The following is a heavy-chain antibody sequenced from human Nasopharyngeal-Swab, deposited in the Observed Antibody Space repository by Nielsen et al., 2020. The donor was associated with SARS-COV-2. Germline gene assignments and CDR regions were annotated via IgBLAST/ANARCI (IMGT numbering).Heavy chain of an antibody. CDR3: AREREYYGDYVGEIFYYGMDV. CDR2: IYYSGST. D-gene: IGHD4-17*01. Sequence: SETLSLTCTVSGGSVSSGSYYWSWIRQPPGKGLEWIGYIYYSGSTNYNPSLKSRVTISVDTSKNQFSLKLSSVTAADTAVYYCAREREYYGDYVGEIFYYGMDVWGQGTTVTVSS. J-gene: IGHJ6*02. CDR1: GGSVSSGSYY. V-gene: IGHV4-61*01.